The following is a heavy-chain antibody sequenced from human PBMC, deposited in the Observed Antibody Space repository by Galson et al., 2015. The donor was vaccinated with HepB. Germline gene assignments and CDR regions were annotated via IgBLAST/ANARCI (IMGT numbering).Heavy chain of an antibody. D-gene: IGHD6-13*01. J-gene: IGHJ4*02. CDR2: INPSGGST. CDR1: GYTFTSYY. Sequence: SVKVSCKASGYTFTSYYMHWVRQAPGQGLEWMGIINPSGGSTSYAQKFQGRVTMTRDTSTSTVYMELSSLRSEDTAVYYCARAGVGSSSWIPGFDYWGQGTLVTVSS. V-gene: IGHV1-46*03. CDR3: ARAGVGSSSWIPGFDY.